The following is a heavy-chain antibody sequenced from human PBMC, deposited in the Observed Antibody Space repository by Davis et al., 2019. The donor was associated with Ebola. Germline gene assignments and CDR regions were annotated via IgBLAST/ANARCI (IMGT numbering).Heavy chain of an antibody. CDR2: ISSNGGST. D-gene: IGHD6-13*01. J-gene: IGHJ4*02. V-gene: IGHV3-64D*08. CDR1: GFTFSSYA. CDR3: AKGGGLIAAASFS. Sequence: GESLKISCSASGFTFSSYAMHWVRQAPGKGLEYVSAISSNGGSTYYADSVKGRFTISRDNSKNTLYLQMSSLRAEDTAVYYCAKGGGLIAAASFSWGQGTLVTVSS.